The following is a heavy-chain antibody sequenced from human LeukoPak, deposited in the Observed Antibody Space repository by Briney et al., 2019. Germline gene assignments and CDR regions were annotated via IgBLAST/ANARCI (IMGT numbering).Heavy chain of an antibody. V-gene: IGHV4-4*07. J-gene: IGHJ4*02. CDR1: GGSISSYY. CDR2: IYTSGST. Sequence: PSETLSLTCTVSGGSISSYYWSWIRQPAGKGLEWIGRIYTSGSTNYNPSLKSRVTMSVDTSKNQFSLKLSSVTAADTAVYYCARHVYYGGNSPFDYWGQGTLVTVSS. D-gene: IGHD4-23*01. CDR3: ARHVYYGGNSPFDY.